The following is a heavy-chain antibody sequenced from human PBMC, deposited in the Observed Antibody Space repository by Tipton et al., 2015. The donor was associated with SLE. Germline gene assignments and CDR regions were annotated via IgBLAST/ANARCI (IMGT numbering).Heavy chain of an antibody. CDR1: GGSISSSSYY. Sequence: TLSLTCTVSGGSISSSSYYWGWIRQPPGTGLEWIGSIYTSGSTNYNPSLKSRVTMSVDTSKNQFSLKLSSVTAADTAVYYCARISLTERSAFDIWGQGTMVTVSS. CDR3: ARISLTERSAFDI. CDR2: IYTSGST. J-gene: IGHJ3*02. V-gene: IGHV4-39*07.